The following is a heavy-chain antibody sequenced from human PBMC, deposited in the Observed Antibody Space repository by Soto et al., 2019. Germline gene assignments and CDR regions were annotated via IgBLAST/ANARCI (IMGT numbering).Heavy chain of an antibody. CDR1: GYSFTTFW. V-gene: IGHV5-51*01. J-gene: IGHJ5*02. D-gene: IGHD1-26*01. CDR3: VRGKDELRWPNWFDP. CDR2: IYPDDSDT. Sequence: GESLKISCKGSGYSFTTFWIGWVRQTPGKGLEWMGIIYPDDSDTKYSSSFQGQVTISADKSSSTAYLQWSSLRASDTAIYYCVRGKDELRWPNWFDPWGQGTLVTVSS.